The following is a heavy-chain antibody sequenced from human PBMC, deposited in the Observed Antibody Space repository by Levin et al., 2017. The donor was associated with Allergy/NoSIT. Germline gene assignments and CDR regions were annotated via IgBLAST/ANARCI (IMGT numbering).Heavy chain of an antibody. D-gene: IGHD3-22*01. J-gene: IGHJ5*02. CDR3: ARGGHSYDSSPGWFDP. CDR1: GFAFSDYD. V-gene: IGHV3-13*01. CDR2: IGMGGDA. Sequence: GESLKISCVASGFAFSDYDMHWVRQAPGKGLEWVSAIGMGGDAYYPVSVKGRFTISRENGKNSLFLQMNSLRAGDTAVYYCARGGHSYDSSPGWFDPWGQGTLVTVSS.